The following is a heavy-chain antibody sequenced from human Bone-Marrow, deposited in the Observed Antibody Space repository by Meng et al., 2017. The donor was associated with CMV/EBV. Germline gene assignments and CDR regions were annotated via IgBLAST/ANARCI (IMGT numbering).Heavy chain of an antibody. D-gene: IGHD6-19*01. V-gene: IGHV3-11*04. Sequence: GGSLRLSCEVSGFTFSAYYMSWIRQAPGKGLEWISYISRNSTTIQYADSVRGRFTISRDNAKNSLFLLKNSLRADDTAVYFGARGRKWLAHDSWGQGTVVTVSS. CDR1: GFTFSAYY. J-gene: IGHJ5*02. CDR2: ISRNSTTI. CDR3: ARGRKWLAHDS.